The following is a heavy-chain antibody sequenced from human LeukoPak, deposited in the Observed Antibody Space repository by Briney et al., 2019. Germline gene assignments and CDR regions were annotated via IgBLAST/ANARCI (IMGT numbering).Heavy chain of an antibody. D-gene: IGHD4-11*01. CDR1: GYTFTSYG. CDR2: ISAYNGNT. CDR3: ARAYYSNIYYYYYYMDV. Sequence: ASVKVSCKASGYTFTSYGISWVRQAPGQGLEWMGWISAYNGNTNYAQKLQGRVTMTTDTSTSTAYMELRSLRSDDTAVYYCARAYYSNIYYYYYYMDVWGKGTTVTVSS. J-gene: IGHJ6*03. V-gene: IGHV1-18*01.